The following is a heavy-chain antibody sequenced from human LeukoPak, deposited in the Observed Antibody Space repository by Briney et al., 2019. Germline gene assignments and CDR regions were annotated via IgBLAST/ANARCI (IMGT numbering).Heavy chain of an antibody. D-gene: IGHD6-13*01. Sequence: GASVKVSCKASGYTFTGYYMHWVRQAPGQALEWMGWITPFNGNTNYVQKFQDRVTITRDRSMSTAYMELSSLRSEDTAMYYCASTKTYSSSWPRTNDAFDIWGQGTMVTVSS. CDR3: ASTKTYSSSWPRTNDAFDI. V-gene: IGHV1-45*02. CDR2: ITPFNGNT. CDR1: GYTFTGYY. J-gene: IGHJ3*02.